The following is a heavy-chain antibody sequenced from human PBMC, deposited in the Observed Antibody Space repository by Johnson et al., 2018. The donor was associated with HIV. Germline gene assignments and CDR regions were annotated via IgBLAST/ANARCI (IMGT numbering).Heavy chain of an antibody. D-gene: IGHD3-22*01. J-gene: IGHJ3*02. Sequence: VQLVESGGGLVQPGGSLRLSCAASGFTVSSNYMSWVRQAPGKGLEWVSVIYIGGSPYYADSVKGRFTISRDNSKNTLYLQMGSLRAEDMAVYYCARTYYYDSSGYYSAFDIWGQGTMVTVSS. CDR1: GFTVSSNY. CDR3: ARTYYYDSSGYYSAFDI. V-gene: IGHV3-66*01. CDR2: IYIGGSP.